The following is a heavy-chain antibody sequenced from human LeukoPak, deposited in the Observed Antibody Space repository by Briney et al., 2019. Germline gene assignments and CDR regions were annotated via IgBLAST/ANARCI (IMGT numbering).Heavy chain of an antibody. CDR3: ARGRHSSWASDY. J-gene: IGHJ4*02. CDR1: GGSISSYY. V-gene: IGHV4-59*01. CDR2: VYYSGST. D-gene: IGHD3-10*01. Sequence: PSETLSLTCTVSGGSISSYYWSWIRQPPGKGLEWIGYVYYSGSTNYNPSLKSRVTISLDTSKNQFSLKLSSVTAADTAVYYCARGRHSSWASDYWGQGTLVTVSS.